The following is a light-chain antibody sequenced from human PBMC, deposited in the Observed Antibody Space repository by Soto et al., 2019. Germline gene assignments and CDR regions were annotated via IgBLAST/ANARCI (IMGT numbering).Light chain of an antibody. CDR1: QSISSW. J-gene: IGKJ1*01. Sequence: DIQMTQSPSTLSAYVGDRVTLTCRASQSISSWLAWYQQKPGKAPKLLIYDASSLESGVPSRFSGSGSGTEFTLTISSLQPDDFATYYCQQYNSYSRTFGQGTKVDIK. CDR2: DAS. CDR3: QQYNSYSRT. V-gene: IGKV1-5*01.